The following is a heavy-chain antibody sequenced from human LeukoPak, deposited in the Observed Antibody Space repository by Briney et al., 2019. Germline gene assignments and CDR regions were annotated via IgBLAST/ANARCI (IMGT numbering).Heavy chain of an antibody. CDR1: GDSITSGDYH. CDR2: MHYTGNT. V-gene: IGHV4-30-4*08. Sequence: SETLSLTCTVSGDSITSGDYHWTWIRQPPGKGLEWVAYMHYTGNTYYNSSLKSRLTISVDTSKNQFSLRLSFVTAADTAMYYCARHLSGSSWFDPWGQGTLVTVSS. D-gene: IGHD1-26*01. J-gene: IGHJ5*02. CDR3: ARHLSGSSWFDP.